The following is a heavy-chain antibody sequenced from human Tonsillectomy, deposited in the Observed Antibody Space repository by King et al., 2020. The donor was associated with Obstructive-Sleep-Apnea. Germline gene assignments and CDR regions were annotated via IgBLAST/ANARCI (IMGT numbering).Heavy chain of an antibody. CDR3: AKAYLGEDY. CDR1: GFTFSSYT. Sequence: VQLVESGGGLVQPGGSLRLSFAASGFTFSSYTMSWVRQAPGKGLEWVSGISGRGVHTYFADSVKGRFTISRDNSKDTLYLQMNSLRAEDTAVYYCAKAYLGEDYWGQGTLVTVSS. CDR2: ISGRGVHT. J-gene: IGHJ4*02. V-gene: IGHV3-23*04. D-gene: IGHD3-16*01.